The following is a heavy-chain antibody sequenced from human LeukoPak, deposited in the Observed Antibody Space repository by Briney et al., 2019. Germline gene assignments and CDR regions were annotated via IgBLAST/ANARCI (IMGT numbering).Heavy chain of an antibody. J-gene: IGHJ4*02. Sequence: GGSLRLSCAASGFTFSSYGMHWVRQAPGKGLEWVAFIRYDGSNKYYADSVKGRFTISRDNSKNTLYLQMNSLRAEDTAVYYCAKTNPYGSGSYYKLPDFDYWGQGTLVTVSS. CDR3: AKTNPYGSGSYYKLPDFDY. CDR1: GFTFSSYG. V-gene: IGHV3-30*02. CDR2: IRYDGSNK. D-gene: IGHD3-10*01.